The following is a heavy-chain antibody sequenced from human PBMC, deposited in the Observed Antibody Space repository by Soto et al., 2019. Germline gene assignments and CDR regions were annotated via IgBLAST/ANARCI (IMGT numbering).Heavy chain of an antibody. Sequence: HSETLSLTCTVSGGSISSGDYYWSWIRQPPGKGLEWIGYIYYSGSTYYNPSLKSRVTISVDTSKNQFSLKLSSVTAADTAVCYCARDQDSRGYYFDYWGQGTLVTVSS. V-gene: IGHV4-30-4*01. CDR3: ARDQDSRGYYFDY. J-gene: IGHJ4*02. CDR1: GGSISSGDYY. CDR2: IYYSGST. D-gene: IGHD3-22*01.